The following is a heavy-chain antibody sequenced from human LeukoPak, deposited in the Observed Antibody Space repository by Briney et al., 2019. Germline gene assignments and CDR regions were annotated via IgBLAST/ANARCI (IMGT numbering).Heavy chain of an antibody. V-gene: IGHV1-69*04. Sequence: SVTVSCKASGGTFSSYAISWVRQAPGQGLEWMGRIIPILGIANYAQKFQGRVTITADKSTSTAYMELSSLRSEDTAVYYCARDKVVVTSPFDYWGQGTLVTVSS. CDR1: GGTFSSYA. D-gene: IGHD3-22*01. CDR2: IIPILGIA. CDR3: ARDKVVVTSPFDY. J-gene: IGHJ4*02.